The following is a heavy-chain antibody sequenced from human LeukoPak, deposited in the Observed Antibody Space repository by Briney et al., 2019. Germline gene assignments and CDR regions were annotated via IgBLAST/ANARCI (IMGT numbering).Heavy chain of an antibody. CDR1: GFTFSSYI. D-gene: IGHD4-23*01. CDR3: ARDKYGGNSNAFDI. J-gene: IGHJ3*02. CDR2: ISFDGSHK. V-gene: IGHV3-30-3*01. Sequence: GGSLRLSCAASGFTFSSYIIHWVRQAPGQGLEWVAVISFDGSHKSFADSVQGRFTISRDNAKNTLYLQMNSLRAEGTAMYYCARDKYGGNSNAFDIWGQATMVAVSS.